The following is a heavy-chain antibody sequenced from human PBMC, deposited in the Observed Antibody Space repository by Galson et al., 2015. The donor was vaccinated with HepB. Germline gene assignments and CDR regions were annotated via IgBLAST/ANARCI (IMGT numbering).Heavy chain of an antibody. CDR1: GFTFSSYS. CDR2: ISSSSSYI. Sequence: SLRLSCAASGFTFSSYSMNWVRQAPGKGLEWVSSISSSSSYIYYADSVKGRFTISRDNAKNSLYLQMNSLRAEDTAVYYCARDITGTTGDDYWGQGTLVTVSS. CDR3: ARDITGTTGDDY. J-gene: IGHJ4*02. V-gene: IGHV3-21*01. D-gene: IGHD1-20*01.